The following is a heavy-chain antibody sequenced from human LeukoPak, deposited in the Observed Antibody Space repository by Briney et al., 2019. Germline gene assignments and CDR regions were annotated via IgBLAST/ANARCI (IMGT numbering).Heavy chain of an antibody. J-gene: IGHJ6*02. CDR1: GGTFSSYA. CDR2: IIPILGIA. CDR3: ARLSYKVRGYDYYYGMDV. Sequence: SVKVSCKASGGTFSSYAISWVRQAPGQGLEWMGRIIPILGIANYAQKFQGRVTITADKSTSTAYMEPSSLRSEDTAVYYCARLSYKVRGYDYYYGMDVWGQGTTVTVSS. D-gene: IGHD3-10*01. V-gene: IGHV1-69*04.